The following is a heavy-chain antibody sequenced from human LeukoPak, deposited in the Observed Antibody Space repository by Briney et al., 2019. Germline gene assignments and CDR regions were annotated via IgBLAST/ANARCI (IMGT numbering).Heavy chain of an antibody. V-gene: IGHV4-34*01. CDR1: GGSFSGYY. CDR2: INHSGST. Sequence: PSETLSLTCAVYGGSFSGYYWSWIRQPPGEGLEWIGEINHSGSTNYNPSLKSRVTISVDTSKNQFSLKLSSVTAADTAVYYCAGASWHTAMVKIGPNRRKYYFDYWGQGTLVTVSS. CDR3: AGASWHTAMVKIGPNRRKYYFDY. D-gene: IGHD5-18*01. J-gene: IGHJ4*02.